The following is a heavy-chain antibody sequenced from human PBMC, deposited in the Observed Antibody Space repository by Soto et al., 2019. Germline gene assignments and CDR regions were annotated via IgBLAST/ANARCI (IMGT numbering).Heavy chain of an antibody. CDR2: IYYSGST. D-gene: IGHD6-13*01. J-gene: IGHJ6*03. V-gene: IGHV4-39*01. Sequence: SETLSLTCTVSGGSISSSSYYWGWIRQPPGKGLEWIGSIYYSGSTYYNPSLKSRVTISVDTSKNQFSLKLSSVTAADTAVYYCASRGRQQLVTYMDVWGKGTTVTVSS. CDR1: GGSISSSSYY. CDR3: ASRGRQQLVTYMDV.